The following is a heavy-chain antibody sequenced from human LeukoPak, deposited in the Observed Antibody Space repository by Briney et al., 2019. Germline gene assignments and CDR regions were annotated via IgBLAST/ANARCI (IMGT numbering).Heavy chain of an antibody. J-gene: IGHJ4*02. CDR3: ARGGLEPVDY. CDR1: GFTFSTYW. CDR2: TNADGSST. V-gene: IGHV3-74*01. D-gene: IGHD1-1*01. Sequence: GRSLRLSCAASGFTFSTYWMHWVRHAPGKGLVWVSRTNADGSSTSYADSAKGRFTISRDNAKHTLYLQMNSLRADDTAVYYCARGGLEPVDYWGQGTLVTVSS.